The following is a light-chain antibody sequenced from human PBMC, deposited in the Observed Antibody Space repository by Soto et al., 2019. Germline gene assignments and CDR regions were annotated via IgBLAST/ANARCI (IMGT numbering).Light chain of an antibody. Sequence: VMTQSPATLSLSPGEGATLSCRASQSVGSYLAWYQQKPGQAPRLLIYGASTRATGIPDRFSGSGSGTNFTLTVSRLEPEDFAVYYCQQYGRSRTFGQGTKVDIK. CDR3: QQYGRSRT. CDR1: QSVGSY. V-gene: IGKV3-20*01. CDR2: GAS. J-gene: IGKJ1*01.